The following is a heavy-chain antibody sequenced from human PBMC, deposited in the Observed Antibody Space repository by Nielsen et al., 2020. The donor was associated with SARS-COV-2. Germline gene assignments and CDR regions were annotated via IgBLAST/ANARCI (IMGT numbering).Heavy chain of an antibody. J-gene: IGHJ4*02. CDR3: ARVGYNSGWYVDDHYFDY. CDR2: ISSSSSTI. V-gene: IGHV3-48*01. Sequence: WIRQPPGKGLEWVSYISSSSSTIYYADSVKGRFTISRDNAKNSLYLQMNSLRAEDTAVYYCARVGYNSGWYVDDHYFDYWGQGALVTVSS. D-gene: IGHD6-19*01.